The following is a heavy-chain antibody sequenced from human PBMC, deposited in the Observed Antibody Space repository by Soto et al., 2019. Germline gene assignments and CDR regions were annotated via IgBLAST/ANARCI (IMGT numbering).Heavy chain of an antibody. V-gene: IGHV4-59*01. CDR3: ARDLHMDSNYPRNSYGMDV. Sequence: QVQLQESGPGLVKPSETLSLTCTVSGGSISSYYWSWIRQPPGKGLEWIGYIYYSGSTNYNPSLKSRVTISVDTSKNQFSLKLSSVTAADTAVYYCARDLHMDSNYPRNSYGMDVWGQGTTVTVSS. D-gene: IGHD4-4*01. J-gene: IGHJ6*02. CDR1: GGSISSYY. CDR2: IYYSGST.